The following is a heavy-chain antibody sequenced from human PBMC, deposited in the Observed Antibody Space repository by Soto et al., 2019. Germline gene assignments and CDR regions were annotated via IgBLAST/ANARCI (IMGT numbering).Heavy chain of an antibody. D-gene: IGHD4-17*01. CDR3: ARDLTTVILYFDY. CDR1: GYTFTSYA. CDR2: INAGNGNT. Sequence: ASVKVSCKASGYTFTSYAMHWVRQAPGQRLEWMGWINAGNGNTKYSQKFQGRVTITRDTSASTAYVELSSLRSEDTAVYYCARDLTTVILYFDYWGQGTLVTVSS. V-gene: IGHV1-3*01. J-gene: IGHJ4*02.